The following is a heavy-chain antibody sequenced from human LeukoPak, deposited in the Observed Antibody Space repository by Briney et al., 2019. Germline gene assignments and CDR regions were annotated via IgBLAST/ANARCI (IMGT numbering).Heavy chain of an antibody. J-gene: IGHJ4*02. CDR2: VTNSGSNT. CDR1: GFTFRSYS. V-gene: IGHV3-23*01. CDR3: AKTMGAIDHDY. Sequence: GGSLRLSCAASGFTFRSYSMAWVRQAPGKGLEWVSTVTNSGSNTYYADSVKGRFTNSRDNSKNTLYLQMSSLRADDTAVYYCAKTMGAIDHDYWGQGTLVIVSS. D-gene: IGHD1-26*01.